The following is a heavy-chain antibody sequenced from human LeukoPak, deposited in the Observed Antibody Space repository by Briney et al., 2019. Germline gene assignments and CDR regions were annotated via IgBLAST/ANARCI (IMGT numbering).Heavy chain of an antibody. V-gene: IGHV3-7*01. CDR2: IKEEGSVK. J-gene: IGHJ4*02. D-gene: IGHD3/OR15-3a*01. Sequence: GGSLRLSCAVSGFTFSSSWMDWVRQAPGKGLEWVANIKEEGSVKNYVDSVKGRFTISRDNSKNSLYLQMNSLRAEDTAVYYCAKNFGHQQFDSWGQGTLVIVSS. CDR3: AKNFGHQQFDS. CDR1: GFTFSSSW.